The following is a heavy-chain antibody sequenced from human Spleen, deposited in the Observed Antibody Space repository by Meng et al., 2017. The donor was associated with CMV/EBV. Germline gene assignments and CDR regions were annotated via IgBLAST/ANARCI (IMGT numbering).Heavy chain of an antibody. Sequence: GSLRLSCTVSGGSISSSSYYWGWIRQPPGKGLEWIGSIYYSGSTYYNPSLKSRVTISVDTSKNQFSLKLSSVTAADTAVYYCARDEPYCSSTSCYTDYWGQGTLVTVSS. CDR2: IYYSGST. J-gene: IGHJ4*02. D-gene: IGHD2-2*02. CDR3: ARDEPYCSSTSCYTDY. CDR1: GGSISSSSYY. V-gene: IGHV4-39*07.